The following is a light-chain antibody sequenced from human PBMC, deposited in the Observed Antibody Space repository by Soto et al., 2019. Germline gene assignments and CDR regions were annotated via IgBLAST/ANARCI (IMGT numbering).Light chain of an antibody. CDR1: QRVSSN. J-gene: IGKJ4*01. V-gene: IGKV3-15*01. CDR3: QQYNNWPLT. CDR2: GVF. Sequence: EIVMTQSPATLSVSPGDRATLSCRASQRVSSNLAWYQQKPGQAPRLLIYGVFTRATGIPARFSGSGSGTEFTLTISSLQSEDFAVYYCQQYNNWPLTFGGGTKVEIK.